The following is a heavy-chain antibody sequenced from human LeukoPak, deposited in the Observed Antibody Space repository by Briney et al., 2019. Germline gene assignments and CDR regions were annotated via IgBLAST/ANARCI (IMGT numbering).Heavy chain of an antibody. CDR2: INPNSGGT. CDR3: ARGALKLLWFREPSFCYFDY. CDR1: GYTFTGYY. J-gene: IGHJ4*02. D-gene: IGHD3-10*01. Sequence: ASVTVSCTASGYTFTGYYMHWVRQAPGQGLEWMGWINPNSGGTNYAQKFQGRVTMTRDTSISTAYMELSRLRSDDTAVYYCARGALKLLWFREPSFCYFDYWGQGTLVTVSS. V-gene: IGHV1-2*02.